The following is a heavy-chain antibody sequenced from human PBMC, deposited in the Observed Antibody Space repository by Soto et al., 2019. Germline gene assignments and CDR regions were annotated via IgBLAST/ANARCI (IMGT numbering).Heavy chain of an antibody. V-gene: IGHV4-34*01. CDR1: GGSFSGYY. CDR3: ARGQEVLLWFGELSGFDY. D-gene: IGHD3-10*01. CDR2: INHSGST. Sequence: KPSETLSLTCAVYGGSFSGYYWSWIRQPPGKGLEWIGEINHSGSTNYNPSLKSRVTISVDTSKNQFSLKLSSVTAADTAVYYCARGQEVLLWFGELSGFDYWGQGTLVTVSS. J-gene: IGHJ4*02.